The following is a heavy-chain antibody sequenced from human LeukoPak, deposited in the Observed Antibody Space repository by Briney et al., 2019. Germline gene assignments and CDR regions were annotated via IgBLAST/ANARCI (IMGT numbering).Heavy chain of an antibody. CDR2: ISAYNGNT. D-gene: IGHD3-22*01. CDR3: ARETYDSSGYYRYYFDY. J-gene: IGHJ4*02. Sequence: ASVKVSCTASGYTVTSYGISWVRQAPGQGLEWMGWISAYNGNTNYAQKLQGRVTMTTDTSTSTAYMELRSLRSDDTAVYYCARETYDSSGYYRYYFDYWGQGTLVTVSS. V-gene: IGHV1-18*01. CDR1: GYTVTSYG.